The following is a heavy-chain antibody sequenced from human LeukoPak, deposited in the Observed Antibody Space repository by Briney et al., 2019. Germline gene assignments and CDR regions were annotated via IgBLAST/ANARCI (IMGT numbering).Heavy chain of an antibody. D-gene: IGHD3-16*02. CDR1: GFTFSSYA. J-gene: IGHJ6*02. V-gene: IGHV3-30-3*01. CDR3: ARERGGVINGMDV. CDR2: ISYDGSNK. Sequence: GGSLRLSCAASGFTFSSYAMHWVRQAPGKGLEWVAVISYDGSNKYYADSVKGRFTISRDNSKNTLYLQMNSLRAEDTAAYYCARERGGVINGMDVRGQGTTVTVSS.